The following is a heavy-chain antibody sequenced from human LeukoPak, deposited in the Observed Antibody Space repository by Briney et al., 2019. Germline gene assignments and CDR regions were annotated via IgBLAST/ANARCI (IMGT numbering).Heavy chain of an antibody. CDR3: ARDSLYDFWSGYYYYGMDV. J-gene: IGHJ6*02. CDR2: ISSSGSTI. Sequence: GGSLRLSCAASGFTFSSYWMSWVRQAPGKGLEWVSYISSSGSTICYADSVKGRFTISRDNAKNSLYLQMNSLRAEDTAVYYCARDSLYDFWSGYYYYGMDVWGQGTTVTVSS. D-gene: IGHD3-3*01. CDR1: GFTFSSYW. V-gene: IGHV3-48*04.